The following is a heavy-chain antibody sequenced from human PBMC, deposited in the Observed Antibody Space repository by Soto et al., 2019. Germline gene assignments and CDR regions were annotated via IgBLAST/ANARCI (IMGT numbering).Heavy chain of an antibody. J-gene: IGHJ4*02. D-gene: IGHD6-19*01. Sequence: QVQLQQWGAGLLKPSETLSLTCAVYGGSFSGYYWSWIRQPPGKGLEWIGEINHSGSTNYNPSLKRRVNISVVTSKTQCSLKLSAVTAADTAVYYCARCPRGAVAGGRCDYWGQGTLVTVSS. CDR2: INHSGST. V-gene: IGHV4-34*01. CDR3: ARCPRGAVAGGRCDY. CDR1: GGSFSGYY.